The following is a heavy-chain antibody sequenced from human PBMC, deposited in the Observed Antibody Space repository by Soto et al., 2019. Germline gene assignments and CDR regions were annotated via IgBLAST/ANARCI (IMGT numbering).Heavy chain of an antibody. J-gene: IGHJ4*02. D-gene: IGHD1-26*01. CDR1: GFVFREFP. CDR3: ARESSVGHFDY. CDR2: ISHDGGSK. Sequence: GGSLRLSCGGSGFVFREFPINWVRQAPGKWLEWVAVISHDGGSKKFADSVQGRFSSSRDNFKDTVFLQMNSLRLEDTAVYYCARESSVGHFDYWGQGTPVNVSS. V-gene: IGHV3-30*04.